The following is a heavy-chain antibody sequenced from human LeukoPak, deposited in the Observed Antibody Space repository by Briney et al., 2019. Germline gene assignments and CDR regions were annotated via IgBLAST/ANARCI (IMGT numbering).Heavy chain of an antibody. V-gene: IGHV3-23*01. CDR3: ARRGYSCGYGFDY. Sequence: GGSLRLSCAASGFTFSSYSMNWVRQAPGRGLEWVSAISESGDRTYFADSVKGRFTISRDNSKNTLYLQINNLRAEDTAVYYCARRGYSCGYGFDYWGQGTLVTVSS. CDR1: GFTFSSYS. D-gene: IGHD5-18*01. CDR2: ISESGDRT. J-gene: IGHJ4*02.